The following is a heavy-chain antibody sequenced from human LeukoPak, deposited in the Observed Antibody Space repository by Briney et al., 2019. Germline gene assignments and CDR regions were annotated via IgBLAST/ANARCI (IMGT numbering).Heavy chain of an antibody. J-gene: IGHJ4*02. CDR2: INPSDNGV. Sequence: GASVKVSCKASGYTFTDHYIHWVRQAPGQGLEWMGWINPSDNGVNYAQKFQGRVAMTRDTSISTAYVEVTRLTSDDTAVYYCTTNAAALDYWGQGTLITVSS. CDR1: GYTFTDHY. CDR3: TTNAAALDY. V-gene: IGHV1-2*02. D-gene: IGHD6-13*01.